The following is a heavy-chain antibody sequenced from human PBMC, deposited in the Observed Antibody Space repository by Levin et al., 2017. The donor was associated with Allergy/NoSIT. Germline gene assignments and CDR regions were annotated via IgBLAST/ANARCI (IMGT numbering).Heavy chain of an antibody. CDR3: ARSQKKFYYDTSGYPFDS. Sequence: KISCKASGDTFRTSVISWVRQAPGQGLEWMGGIIPSFGTANYSQLFQGRVTFSADEATRTAYMELSSLKSDDTAVYFCARSQKKFYYDTSGYPFDSWGQGTLVTVSS. J-gene: IGHJ4*02. V-gene: IGHV1-69*01. CDR1: GDTFRTSV. CDR2: IIPSFGTA. D-gene: IGHD3-22*01.